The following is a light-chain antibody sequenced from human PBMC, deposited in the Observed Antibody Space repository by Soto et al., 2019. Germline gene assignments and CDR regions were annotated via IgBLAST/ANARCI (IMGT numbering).Light chain of an antibody. CDR1: SSNIGAGYD. J-gene: IGLJ1*01. CDR2: GNS. Sequence: QSVLTQPASVSGAPGQRVTISCTGSSSNIGAGYDVHWYQQLPGTAPKLLIYGNSNRPSGVPDRFSGSKSGSTASLTVSGLQAEDEADYYCSSYAVTNIFVFGTGTKVTVL. CDR3: SSYAVTNIFV. V-gene: IGLV1-40*01.